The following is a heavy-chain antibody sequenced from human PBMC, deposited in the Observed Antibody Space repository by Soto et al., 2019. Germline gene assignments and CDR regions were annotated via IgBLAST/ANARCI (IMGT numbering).Heavy chain of an antibody. V-gene: IGHV1-69*13. CDR3: ARSPVGGPVNRFDY. Sequence: SVKVSCKASGGTFSSYAISWVRQAPGQGLEWMGGIIPIFGTANYAQKFQGRVTITADESTSTAYMELSSPRSEDTAVYYCARSPVGGPVNRFDYWGQGTLVTVSS. CDR2: IIPIFGTA. CDR1: GGTFSSYA. D-gene: IGHD2-15*01. J-gene: IGHJ4*02.